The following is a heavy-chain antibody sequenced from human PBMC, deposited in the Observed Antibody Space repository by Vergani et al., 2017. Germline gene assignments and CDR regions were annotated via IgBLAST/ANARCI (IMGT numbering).Heavy chain of an antibody. CDR1: GDSVSSNSAA. CDR3: ASSPQGDYGRNWFDP. V-gene: IGHV6-1*01. CDR2: TYYRSKWYN. D-gene: IGHD4-17*01. J-gene: IGHJ5*02. Sequence: QVQLQQSGPGLVKPSQTLSLTCAISGDSVSSNSAAWNWIRQSPSRGLEWLGRTYYRSKWYNDYAVSVKSRITINPDTSKNQFSLKLSSVTAADTAVYYCASSPQGDYGRNWFDPWGQGTRVTVSS.